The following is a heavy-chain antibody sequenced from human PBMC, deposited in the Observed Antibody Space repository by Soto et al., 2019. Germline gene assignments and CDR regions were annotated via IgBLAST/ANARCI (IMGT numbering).Heavy chain of an antibody. V-gene: IGHV3-23*01. CDR2: ITGNGDTT. CDR3: AKDSPDIVVVPAAIIAGPFDI. D-gene: IGHD2-2*01. CDR1: GFTFRVYA. J-gene: IGHJ3*02. Sequence: GGSLRLSCAASGFTFRVYAMSWVRQAPGRGLEWVSSITGNGDTTYYPDSVKGRFTISRDNSKNTLFLQMNSLRAEDTAVYYCAKDSPDIVVVPAAIIAGPFDIWGQGTMVTVSS.